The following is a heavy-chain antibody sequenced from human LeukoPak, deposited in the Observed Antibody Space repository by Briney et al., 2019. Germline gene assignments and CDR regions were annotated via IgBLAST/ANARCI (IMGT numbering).Heavy chain of an antibody. V-gene: IGHV3-48*01. D-gene: IGHD3-16*02. Sequence: GGSLRLSCAASGFTFSSYSMNWVRQAPGKGLEWVSYISSSSTIYYADSVKGRFTISRDNSKNTLYLQMNSLRAEDTAVYYCAKAKDYVWGSYRYTDQYYFDYWGQGTLVTVSS. J-gene: IGHJ4*02. CDR2: ISSSSTI. CDR1: GFTFSSYS. CDR3: AKAKDYVWGSYRYTDQYYFDY.